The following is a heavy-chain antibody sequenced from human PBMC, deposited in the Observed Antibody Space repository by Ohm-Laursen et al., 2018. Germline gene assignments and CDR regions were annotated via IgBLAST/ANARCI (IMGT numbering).Heavy chain of an antibody. Sequence: GTLSLTCPVYGGSFSGHYWSWVRQPPGKGLEWIGEITHRGSPKYSLSLKSRVTISVDTSKNQFSLKLTSVTAADTAVYYCARDNYDILTENWFDPWGRGTLVTVSS. V-gene: IGHV4-34*01. J-gene: IGHJ5*02. CDR3: ARDNYDILTENWFDP. CDR2: ITHRGSP. CDR1: GGSFSGHY. D-gene: IGHD3-9*01.